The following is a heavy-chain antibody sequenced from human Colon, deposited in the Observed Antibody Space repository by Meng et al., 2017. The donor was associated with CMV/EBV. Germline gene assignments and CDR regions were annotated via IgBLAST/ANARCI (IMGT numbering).Heavy chain of an antibody. V-gene: IGHV3-74*01. D-gene: IGHD2-15*01. CDR2: INSDGSST. CDR1: GFTFSSYW. J-gene: IGHJ4*02. CDR3: ASEGGCSRSACYSR. Sequence: GESLKISCAASGFTFSSYWMHWVRQAPGKGLVWVSRINSDGSSTSYADSVKGRFTISRDNAKDSLYLQMNSLRAEDTAVYYCASEGGCSRSACYSRWGQGTLVTVSS.